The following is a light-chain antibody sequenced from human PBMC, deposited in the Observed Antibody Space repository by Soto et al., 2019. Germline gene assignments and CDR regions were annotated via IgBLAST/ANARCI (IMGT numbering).Light chain of an antibody. CDR2: GAS. Sequence: DIVMTQSPATLSVSPGERVTLSCRASQSVGGNVAWYQHRPGQAPRLLISGASTRATGIPARFSGSGSGTEFTLTISSLPSEDFAGYHCQQYHDWPPLTFGGGTTVEI. CDR1: QSVGGN. J-gene: IGKJ4*01. CDR3: QQYHDWPPLT. V-gene: IGKV3-15*01.